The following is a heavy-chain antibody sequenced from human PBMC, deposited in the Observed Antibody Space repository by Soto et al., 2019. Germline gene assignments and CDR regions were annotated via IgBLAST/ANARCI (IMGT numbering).Heavy chain of an antibody. V-gene: IGHV3-7*05. J-gene: IGHJ4*02. D-gene: IGHD2-8*02. CDR3: VRDILAPGSFLYFDY. Sequence: EARLVESGGGLVQPGGSLRLSCVASGFTFSSYYMTWVRQAPGEGLEWVANMNQAGGLKYYVDSVKGRFFISRDNAENSLYLEITSLRADDTAVYYCVRDILAPGSFLYFDYWGQGTLVTVSS. CDR1: GFTFSSYY. CDR2: MNQAGGLK.